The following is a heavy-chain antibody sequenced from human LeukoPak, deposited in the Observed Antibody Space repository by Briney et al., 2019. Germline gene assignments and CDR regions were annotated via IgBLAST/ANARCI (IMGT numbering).Heavy chain of an antibody. CDR1: GHTFTSYA. D-gene: IGHD1-26*01. J-gene: IGHJ4*02. V-gene: IGHV1-3*01. CDR3: ATVGELVGATRGYYFDY. Sequence: ASVKVSCKASGHTFTSYAMHWVRQAPGQRLEWMGWINAGNGNTKYSQKFQGRVTMTEDTSTDTAYMELSSLRSEDTAVYYCATVGELVGATRGYYFDYWGQGTLVTVSS. CDR2: INAGNGNT.